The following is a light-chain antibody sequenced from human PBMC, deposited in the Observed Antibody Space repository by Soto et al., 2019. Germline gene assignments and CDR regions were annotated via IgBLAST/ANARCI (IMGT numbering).Light chain of an antibody. V-gene: IGLV8-61*01. Sequence: QTVVTQEPSFSVSPGGTVTLTCGLSSGSVSTTYYPTWFQQTPGQAPRTLIYNTNTRSSGVPDRFSGSILGNKAALTITGAEADDDADYYCVLYGGGGIRVFGGGTKLTVL. CDR2: NTN. CDR1: SGSVSTTYY. CDR3: VLYGGGGIRV. J-gene: IGLJ2*01.